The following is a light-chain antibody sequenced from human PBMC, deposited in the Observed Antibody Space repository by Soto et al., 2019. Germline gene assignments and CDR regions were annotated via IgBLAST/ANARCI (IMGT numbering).Light chain of an antibody. CDR3: QQYMSSVT. CDR2: GAS. J-gene: IGKJ1*01. CDR1: QSVDTTF. V-gene: IGKV3-20*01. Sequence: EIVLTQSPGSLSLSPGQRATLSCRASQSVDTTFFAWYQKKPGQAPRLLIYGASNRATGIPDRLSGSGSGTDFTLIISRLEPEAFAVYYCQQYMSSVTFGQGTKVEIK.